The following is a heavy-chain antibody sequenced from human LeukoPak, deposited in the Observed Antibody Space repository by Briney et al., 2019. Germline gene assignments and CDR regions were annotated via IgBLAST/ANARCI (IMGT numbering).Heavy chain of an antibody. CDR2: ISGSGGST. V-gene: IGHV3-23*01. D-gene: IGHD3-10*01. CDR3: AKALLTPMARGVIGAFDI. CDR1: GFTFSSYA. Sequence: GGSLRLSCAASGFTFSSYAMSWVRQAPGKGLEWVSAISGSGGSTYYADSVKGRFTISRDNSKNTLCLQMNSLRAEDTAVYYCAKALLTPMARGVIGAFDIWGQGTMVTVSS. J-gene: IGHJ3*02.